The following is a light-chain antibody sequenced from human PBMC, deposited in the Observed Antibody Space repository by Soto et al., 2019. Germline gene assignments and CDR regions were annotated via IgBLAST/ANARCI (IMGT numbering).Light chain of an antibody. Sequence: QSVLTQPPSVSAAPGQRVTFSCTGSSSNFGAGYDVHWYQQLPGTAPKLLIYGNNNRPSGVPDRFSGSKSGTSASLTITGLQAEDEADYYCQSYDTGLSAVVFGGGTKLTVL. CDR3: QSYDTGLSAVV. CDR1: SSNFGAGYD. V-gene: IGLV1-40*01. CDR2: GNN. J-gene: IGLJ2*01.